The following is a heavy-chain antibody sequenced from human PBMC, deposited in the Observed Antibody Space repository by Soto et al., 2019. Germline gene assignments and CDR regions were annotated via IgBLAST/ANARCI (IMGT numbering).Heavy chain of an antibody. J-gene: IGHJ3*02. V-gene: IGHV1-18*01. D-gene: IGHD2-8*01. CDR1: GYSFINYD. CDR3: ARDFNCTRRYIDVFDI. CDR2: VSAYNGNT. Sequence: QVQLVQSGAEVKKPGASVKVSCKASGYSFINYDISWVRQAPGQGLEWMGWVSAYNGNTNYAQKFQGRVTMTTDTSTSTAYMELRSLRSDDTAVYYCARDFNCTRRYIDVFDIWGQGTMVTVSS.